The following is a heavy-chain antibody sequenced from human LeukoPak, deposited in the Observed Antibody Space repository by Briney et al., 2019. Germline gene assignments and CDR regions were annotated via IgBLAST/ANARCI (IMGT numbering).Heavy chain of an antibody. Sequence: SETLSLTCAVYGGSFSGYYWSWIRQPPGKGLEWIGEINHSGSTNYNPSLKSRVTISVDTSKNQFSLKLSSVTAADTAVYYCARDTGGSYHYWGQGTLVTVSS. CDR1: GGSFSGYY. V-gene: IGHV4-34*01. D-gene: IGHD1-26*01. CDR3: ARDTGGSYHY. J-gene: IGHJ4*02. CDR2: INHSGST.